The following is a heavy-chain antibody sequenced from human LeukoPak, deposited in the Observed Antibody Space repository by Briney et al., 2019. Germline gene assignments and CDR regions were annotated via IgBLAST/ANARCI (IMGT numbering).Heavy chain of an antibody. V-gene: IGHV4-61*02. CDR3: ARHVSSSWFINWFDP. D-gene: IGHD6-13*01. CDR1: GDSISSGSYY. Sequence: SQTLSLTCTVSGDSISSGSYYWSWIRQPAGKGLEWIGRIYTSGSTNYNPSLKSRVTISVDTSKNQFSLKLSSVTAADTAVYYCARHVSSSWFINWFDPWGQGTLVTVSS. CDR2: IYTSGST. J-gene: IGHJ5*02.